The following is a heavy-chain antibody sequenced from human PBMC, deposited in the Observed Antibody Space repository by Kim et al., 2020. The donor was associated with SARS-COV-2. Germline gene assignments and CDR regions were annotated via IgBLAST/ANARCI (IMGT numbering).Heavy chain of an antibody. CDR2: IDVGSGNT. D-gene: IGHD5-12*01. Sequence: SVKVSCKASGFTFTKFGIQWVRQARGQRLEWLGWIDVGSGNTNYAQKFQERVTFTRDRSTSTTYMELTSLRSDDTAVYYCARDMSGFWILDGMDVWGQGRTVTVSS. CDR3: ARDMSGFWILDGMDV. CDR1: GFTFTKFG. V-gene: IGHV1-58*02. J-gene: IGHJ6*02.